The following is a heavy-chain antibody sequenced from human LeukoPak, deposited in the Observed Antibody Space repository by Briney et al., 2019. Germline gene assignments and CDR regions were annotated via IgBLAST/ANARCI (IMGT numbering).Heavy chain of an antibody. Sequence: APVKVSCKASGYTFTGYYMHWVRQAPGQGLEWMGWINPNSGGTNYAQKFQGRVTMTRDTSISTAYMELSRLRSDDTAVYYCARGGEDSGYYALPFDYWGQGTLVTVSS. V-gene: IGHV1-2*02. CDR1: GYTFTGYY. J-gene: IGHJ4*02. CDR2: INPNSGGT. D-gene: IGHD3-22*01. CDR3: ARGGEDSGYYALPFDY.